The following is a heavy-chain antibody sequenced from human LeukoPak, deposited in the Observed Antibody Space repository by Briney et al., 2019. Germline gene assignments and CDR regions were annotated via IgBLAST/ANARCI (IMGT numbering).Heavy chain of an antibody. D-gene: IGHD6-6*01. CDR3: ARSLAVDY. CDR1: GFTFSDYS. V-gene: IGHV3-48*01. Sequence: GGSMRLSCAASGFTFSDYSMNWVRQAPGKGLEWVSYISSSSSTVYYADSVKGRFTISRDNDKNSLYLQMNSLRAEDTAVYNCARSLAVDYWGQGTLVTVSS. J-gene: IGHJ4*02. CDR2: ISSSSSTV.